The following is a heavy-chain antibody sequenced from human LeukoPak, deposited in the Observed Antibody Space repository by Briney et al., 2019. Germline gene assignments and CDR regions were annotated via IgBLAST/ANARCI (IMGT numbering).Heavy chain of an antibody. CDR2: INSDVSTT. Sequence: GGSLRLSCAASGFTSSAYWMHWVRQVPGKGLVWVSRINSDVSTTNYADSVKGRFTISRDNAKNTVYLQLNSLRAEDTAVYYCARVLNYYDSSGYYFSYWGQGTLVTVSS. CDR1: GFTSSAYW. CDR3: ARVLNYYDSSGYYFSY. J-gene: IGHJ4*02. D-gene: IGHD3-22*01. V-gene: IGHV3-74*01.